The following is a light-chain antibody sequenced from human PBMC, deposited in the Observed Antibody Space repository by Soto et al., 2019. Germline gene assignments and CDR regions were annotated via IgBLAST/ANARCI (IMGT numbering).Light chain of an antibody. CDR1: NSNMGRNY. J-gene: IGLJ2*01. CDR2: RND. Sequence: QSVLTQTPSASGTPGQRVTISCSGSNSNMGRNYVYWYQQVPGTAPKLLMYRNDVRPAGVPDRITGSKSGTSASLAISGLRSEDEADYYCAVWDSSLNGVAFGGGTQLTVL. CDR3: AVWDSSLNGVA. V-gene: IGLV1-47*01.